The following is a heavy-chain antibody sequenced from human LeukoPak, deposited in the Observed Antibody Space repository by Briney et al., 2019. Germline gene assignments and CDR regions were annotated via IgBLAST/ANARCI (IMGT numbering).Heavy chain of an antibody. CDR1: GGSISSSSYY. CDR3: ARHTTYCSTTSCYLVGGMDV. CDR2: IYYSGST. D-gene: IGHD2-2*01. Sequence: SETLSLTCTVSGGSISSSSYYWGWIRQPPGKGLEWIGNIYYSGSTYYNPSLKSRVTISVDTSKNQFSLKLSSVTAADTAVYYCARHTTYCSTTSCYLVGGMDVWGQGTTVTVSS. J-gene: IGHJ6*02. V-gene: IGHV4-39*01.